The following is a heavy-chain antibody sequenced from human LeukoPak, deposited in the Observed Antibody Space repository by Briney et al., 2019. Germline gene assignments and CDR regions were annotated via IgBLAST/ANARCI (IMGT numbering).Heavy chain of an antibody. CDR1: GGSISSSNW. J-gene: IGHJ4*02. CDR3: ARGEGYDVDY. CDR2: IYHSGST. V-gene: IGHV4-4*02. Sequence: SETLSLTCAVSGGSISSSNWWSWVRQPPGKGLEWIGEIYHSGSTNYNPSLKSRVTISVDTSKNQFSLKLSSVTAADTAVYYCARGEGYDVDYWGQGTLVTVSS. D-gene: IGHD2-2*01.